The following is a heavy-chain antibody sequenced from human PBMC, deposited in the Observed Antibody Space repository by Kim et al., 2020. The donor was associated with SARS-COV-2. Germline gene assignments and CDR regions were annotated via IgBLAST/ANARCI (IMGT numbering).Heavy chain of an antibody. CDR2: INTNTGNP. CDR1: GYTFTSYA. D-gene: IGHD5-12*01. Sequence: ASVKVSCKASGYTFTSYAMNWVRQAPGQGLEWMGWINTNTGNPTYAQGFTGRFVFSLDTSVSTAYLQISSLKAEDTAVYYCFLRKERWLQWGGYFDYWGQGTLVTVSS. V-gene: IGHV7-4-1*02. J-gene: IGHJ4*02. CDR3: FLRKERWLQWGGYFDY.